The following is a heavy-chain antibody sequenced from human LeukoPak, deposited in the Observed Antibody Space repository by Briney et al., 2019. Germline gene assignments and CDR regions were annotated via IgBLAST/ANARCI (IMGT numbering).Heavy chain of an antibody. CDR2: IYPGDSDT. Sequence: GESLKISCKGSGYSFTSYWIGWVRQMPGKGLEWMGIIYPGDSDTRYSPSFQGQVTISADKSISTAYLQWSSLKASDTAMYYCARPFPDYYDSSGYYYVLTPYYFDYWGQGTLVTVSS. V-gene: IGHV5-51*01. CDR3: ARPFPDYYDSSGYYYVLTPYYFDY. J-gene: IGHJ4*02. CDR1: GYSFTSYW. D-gene: IGHD3-22*01.